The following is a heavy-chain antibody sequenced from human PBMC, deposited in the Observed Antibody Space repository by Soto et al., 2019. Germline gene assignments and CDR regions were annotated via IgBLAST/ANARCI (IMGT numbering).Heavy chain of an antibody. CDR3: ARDRFCSGGSCYSTLFDY. J-gene: IGHJ4*02. Sequence: QVQLVQSGAEVKKPGSSVKVSCKASGGTFSSYTISWVRQAPGQGLEWMGRIIPILGIANYAQKFQGRVTITADKSPSTAYMELSSLRSEDTAVYYCARDRFCSGGSCYSTLFDYWGQGTLVTASS. CDR1: GGTFSSYT. V-gene: IGHV1-69*08. CDR2: IIPILGIA. D-gene: IGHD2-15*01.